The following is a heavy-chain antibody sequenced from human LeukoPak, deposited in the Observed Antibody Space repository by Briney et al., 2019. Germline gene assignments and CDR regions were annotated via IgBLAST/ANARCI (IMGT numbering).Heavy chain of an antibody. D-gene: IGHD3-10*01. Sequence: SQTLSLTCTVSGGSISSGSYYWSWIRQPAGKGLEWIGRIYTSGSTNYNPSLKSRVTISVDTSKNQFPLKLSSVTAADTAVYYCARHGRITMVRGVIKRPGGFDPWGQGTLVTVSS. J-gene: IGHJ5*02. V-gene: IGHV4-61*02. CDR2: IYTSGST. CDR1: GGSISSGSYY. CDR3: ARHGRITMVRGVIKRPGGFDP.